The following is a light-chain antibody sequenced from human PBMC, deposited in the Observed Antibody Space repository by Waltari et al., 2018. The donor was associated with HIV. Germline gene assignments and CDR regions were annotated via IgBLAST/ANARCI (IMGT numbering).Light chain of an antibody. CDR3: CSYAGSRTYV. Sequence: QSALTQPAPVSGSPGQSITISCTGTTRDVGSYNLVCWYQQYPGKVPKLMIYEVTKRPSGVSNRFSGSKSGNTASLTISGLQAEDEADYYCCSYAGSRTYVFGTGTKVPVL. CDR2: EVT. CDR1: TRDVGSYNL. J-gene: IGLJ1*01. V-gene: IGLV2-23*02.